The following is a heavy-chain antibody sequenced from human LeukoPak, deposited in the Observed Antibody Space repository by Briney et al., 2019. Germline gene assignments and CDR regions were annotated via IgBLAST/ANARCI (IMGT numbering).Heavy chain of an antibody. J-gene: IGHJ4*02. D-gene: IGHD4-17*01. V-gene: IGHV3-21*01. CDR2: ISSDSSYI. Sequence: PGGSLRLSCAASGFNFNTYTMNWVRQAPGKGLAWVSSISSDSSYIYYADAVHGRFTVSRDNAKYSLYLQMNSLRAEDTAVYYCVRGSYGAYDYWGQGSLVTVSS. CDR1: GFNFNTYT. CDR3: VRGSYGAYDY.